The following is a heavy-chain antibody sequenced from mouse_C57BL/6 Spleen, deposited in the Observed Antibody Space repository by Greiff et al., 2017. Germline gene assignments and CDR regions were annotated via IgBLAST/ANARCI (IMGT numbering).Heavy chain of an antibody. CDR2: IYIGNGYT. D-gene: IGHD1-1*02. Sequence: SGAELVRPGSSVKMSCKTSGYTFTSYGINWVKQRPGQGLEWIGYIYIGNGYTEYNEKFKGKATLTSDTCSITAYMQLSSLTSDDSSFYFCAIDYSYPYYAKDYWGQGTSVTVSS. CDR3: AIDYSYPYYAKDY. CDR1: GYTFTSYG. J-gene: IGHJ4*01. V-gene: IGHV1-58*01.